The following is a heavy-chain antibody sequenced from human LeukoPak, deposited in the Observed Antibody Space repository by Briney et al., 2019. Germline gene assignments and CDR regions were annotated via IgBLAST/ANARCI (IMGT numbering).Heavy chain of an antibody. CDR3: ARHDGYISASLDY. D-gene: IGHD6-13*01. V-gene: IGHV4-59*08. CDR2: IYYSGST. Sequence: SETLSLTCTVSGGSISSYYWSWTRQPPGKGLEWIGYIYYSGSTNYNPSLKSRVTISVDTSKNQFSLKLSSVTAADTAVYYCARHDGYISASLDYWGQGTLVTVSS. J-gene: IGHJ4*02. CDR1: GGSISSYY.